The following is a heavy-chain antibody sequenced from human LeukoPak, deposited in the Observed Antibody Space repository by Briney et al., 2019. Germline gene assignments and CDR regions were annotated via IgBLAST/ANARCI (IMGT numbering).Heavy chain of an antibody. Sequence: GGSLRLSCTASGFTFGDYAMTWVRQAPGKGLEWVGFIRSKAYGGTTEYAASVKGRFTISRDDSKSIAYLQMNSLRAEDTAVYYCAKVGKSDRNNFFTTKEKQLDYWGQGTLLTVSS. CDR3: AKVGKSDRNNFFTTKEKQLDY. CDR2: IRSKAYGGTT. D-gene: IGHD1/OR15-1a*01. CDR1: GFTFGDYA. V-gene: IGHV3-49*04. J-gene: IGHJ4*02.